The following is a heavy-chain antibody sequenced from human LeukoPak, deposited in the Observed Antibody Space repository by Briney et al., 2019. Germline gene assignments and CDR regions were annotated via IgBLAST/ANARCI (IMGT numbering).Heavy chain of an antibody. Sequence: WGSLSLSCAGSGLTFRGYNMNWVRQARGKGLEWVSSISSSSRYIYYADSVKGRFTISRDNVKNSLYLQMNSLRAEDTAVYYCERAWDIVVVVAATPDYWGQGTLVTVSS. D-gene: IGHD2-15*01. J-gene: IGHJ4*02. CDR3: ERAWDIVVVVAATPDY. CDR2: ISSSSRYI. CDR1: GLTFRGYN. V-gene: IGHV3-21*01.